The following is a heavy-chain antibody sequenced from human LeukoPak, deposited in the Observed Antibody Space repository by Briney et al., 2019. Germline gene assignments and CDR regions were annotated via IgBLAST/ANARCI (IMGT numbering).Heavy chain of an antibody. Sequence: SETLSLTCTVSGGSISSYYWSWIRQPPGKGLEWIGYIYYSGSTNYNPSLKSRVTISVDTSKNQFSLKLSSVTAADTAVYYCARGPYFDWLLSPLGFDYWGQGTLVTVSS. CDR3: ARGPYFDWLLSPLGFDY. CDR1: GGSISSYY. CDR2: IYYSGST. V-gene: IGHV4-59*01. D-gene: IGHD3-9*01. J-gene: IGHJ4*02.